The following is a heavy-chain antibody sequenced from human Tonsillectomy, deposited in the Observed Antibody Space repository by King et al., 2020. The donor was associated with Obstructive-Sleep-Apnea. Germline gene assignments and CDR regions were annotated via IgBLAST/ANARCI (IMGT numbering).Heavy chain of an antibody. CDR2: IYYSGST. J-gene: IGHJ4*02. V-gene: IGHV4-30-4*01. Sequence: QLQESGPGLVKPSQTLSLTCTVSGGSINSGDYYWTWIRQPPGKGLGWIGYIYYSGSTYYNPSLKSRLTISVDTSKNQFSLKLSSLPAADTAVYYCARGVEGDILTGLHYFDYWGQGTPVTVSS. CDR1: GGSINSGDYY. D-gene: IGHD3-9*01. CDR3: ARGVEGDILTGLHYFDY.